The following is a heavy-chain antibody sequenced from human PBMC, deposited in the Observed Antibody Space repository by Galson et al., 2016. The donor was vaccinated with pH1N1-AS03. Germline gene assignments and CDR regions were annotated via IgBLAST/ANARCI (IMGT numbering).Heavy chain of an antibody. D-gene: IGHD1-1*01. CDR3: ARWSNNWDWAIDY. Sequence: SLRLSCAVSGFSISSGAMTWVRQAPGKGLEWVATINKDEDERYYMGSVKGRCTISGDNVRNSLYLQMNSLRDEDTGVYFCARWSNNWDWAIDYWGQGTLGTVSS. CDR1: GFSISSGA. CDR2: INKDEDER. J-gene: IGHJ4*02. V-gene: IGHV3-7*01.